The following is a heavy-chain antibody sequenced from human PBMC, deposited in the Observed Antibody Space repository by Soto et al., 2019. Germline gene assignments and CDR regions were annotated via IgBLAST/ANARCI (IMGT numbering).Heavy chain of an antibody. Sequence: SESLCLTCTFSVGSISIGDYYWSWIRQPPGKGLESIGYIYYSGSTYYNPSLKSRVTISVDTSKNQLSLKLSSVTAADTAVYYCARLVAITFYFDYWGHGTMVTVSS. CDR1: VGSISIGDYY. D-gene: IGHD5-12*01. J-gene: IGHJ4*01. CDR3: ARLVAITFYFDY. CDR2: IYYSGST. V-gene: IGHV4-30-4*01.